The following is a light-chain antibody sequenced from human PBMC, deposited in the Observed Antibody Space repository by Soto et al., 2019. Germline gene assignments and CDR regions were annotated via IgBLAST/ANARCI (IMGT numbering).Light chain of an antibody. V-gene: IGLV2-11*01. CDR3: CSYVGSDTSFV. Sequence: QSVLTQPRSVSGSPGQSVTISCTGTSSDVGGYNFVSWHQQHPGKVPKLMIYDVTIRPSGVPDRFSGSKSGNTASLTISGLQAEDEADDYCCSYVGSDTSFVFGSGTKLTVL. CDR1: SSDVGGYNF. J-gene: IGLJ1*01. CDR2: DVT.